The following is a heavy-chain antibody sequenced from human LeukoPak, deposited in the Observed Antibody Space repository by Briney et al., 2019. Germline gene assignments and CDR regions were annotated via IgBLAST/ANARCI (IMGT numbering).Heavy chain of an antibody. CDR2: INHSGST. CDR1: GGSFSGYY. D-gene: IGHD3-10*01. J-gene: IGHJ4*02. V-gene: IGHV4-34*01. CDR3: ARSAGRYYEN. Sequence: PSETLSLTCAVYGGSFSGYYWSWIRQPPGKGREWIGEINHSGSTNYNPSLKSRVTISVDTSKNQFSLKLSSVTAADTAVYYCARSAGRYYENWGQGTLVTVSS.